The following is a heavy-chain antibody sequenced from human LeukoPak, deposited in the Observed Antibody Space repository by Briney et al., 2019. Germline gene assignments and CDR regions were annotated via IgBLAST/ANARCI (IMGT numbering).Heavy chain of an antibody. D-gene: IGHD1-26*01. J-gene: IGHJ3*02. Sequence: GGSLRLSCAASGFTFNTYWMNWVRQAPGKGLEWVANIKQDGSEKYYVDSVKGRFTISRDNAKNSLYLQMNSLRAEDTALYYCARLRVVWDLDDAFDIWGQGTMVIVSS. CDR1: GFTFNTYW. CDR3: ARLRVVWDLDDAFDI. V-gene: IGHV3-7*03. CDR2: IKQDGSEK.